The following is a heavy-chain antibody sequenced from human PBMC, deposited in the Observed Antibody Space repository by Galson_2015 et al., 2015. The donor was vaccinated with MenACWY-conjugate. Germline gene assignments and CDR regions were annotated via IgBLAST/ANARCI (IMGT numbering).Heavy chain of an antibody. J-gene: IGHJ6*02. V-gene: IGHV1-69*02. CDR3: ASSGSGGPNAYYGMDV. CDR1: GGTFSSYT. CDR2: NIPILGIA. Sequence: SVKVSCKASGGTFSSYTISWVRQAPGQGLEWMGRNIPILGIANYAQKFQGRVTITADKSTSTAYMELSCLRSEDTAVYYCASSGSGGPNAYYGMDVWGQGTTVTVSS. D-gene: IGHD4-23*01.